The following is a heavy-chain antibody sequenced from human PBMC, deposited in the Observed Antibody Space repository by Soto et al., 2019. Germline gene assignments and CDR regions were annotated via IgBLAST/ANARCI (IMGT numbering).Heavy chain of an antibody. D-gene: IGHD4-17*01. J-gene: IGHJ4*02. V-gene: IGHV5-51*01. CDR1: GYYFPSYW. Sequence: GESLKISCKGSGYYFPSYWIGWVRQMPGKGLEWMGIFYPGDSDTRYSPSFQGQVTISADRSISTAYLQRSSLKPSDTAMYYCAGEGNGEEDFDYWGQGTLVTVS. CDR2: FYPGDSDT. CDR3: AGEGNGEEDFDY.